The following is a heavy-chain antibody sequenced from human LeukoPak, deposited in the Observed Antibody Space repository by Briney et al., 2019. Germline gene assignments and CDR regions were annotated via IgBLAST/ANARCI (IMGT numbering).Heavy chain of an antibody. CDR1: GYSISSGKY. J-gene: IGHJ4*02. Sequence: SETLSLTCTVSGYSISSGKYWAWIRQTPGKGLEWIGSIYESGSTYYTSSLKSRVTMSVDTSKNQFSLNLTSVTAADTAVFCARGPGVSGDHIYPDYRGQGIQVTVSS. V-gene: IGHV4-38-2*02. CDR3: ARGPGVSGDHIYPDY. D-gene: IGHD2-21*01. CDR2: IYESGST.